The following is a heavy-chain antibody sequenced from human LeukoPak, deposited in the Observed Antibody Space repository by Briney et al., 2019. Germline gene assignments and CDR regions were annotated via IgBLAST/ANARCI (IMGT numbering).Heavy chain of an antibody. CDR2: INDSGST. Sequence: PSETLSLTCAVYGGSFSGFYFSWIRQPPGKGLEWIGEINDSGSTNYNPSLRSRATMSADTSKTQFSLILNSVTAADTAVYYCARGGYYYLDVWGRGTTVTVSS. J-gene: IGHJ6*03. CDR3: ARGGYYYLDV. CDR1: GGSFSGFY. V-gene: IGHV4-34*01.